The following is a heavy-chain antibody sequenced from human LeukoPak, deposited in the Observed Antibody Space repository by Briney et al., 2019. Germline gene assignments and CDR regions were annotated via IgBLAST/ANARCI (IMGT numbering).Heavy chain of an antibody. Sequence: PSETLSLTCTVSGGSVSSSNYYWSWIRQPPGKGLEWVGFFSYNVHSDYNPSLKSRVTISVDTSKNQFSLKLSSVTAADTAVYYCARVVREKGLLWFGELSYYGMDVWGQGTTVTVSS. J-gene: IGHJ6*02. V-gene: IGHV4-61*01. CDR2: FSYNVHS. D-gene: IGHD3-10*01. CDR1: GGSVSSSNYY. CDR3: ARVVREKGLLWFGELSYYGMDV.